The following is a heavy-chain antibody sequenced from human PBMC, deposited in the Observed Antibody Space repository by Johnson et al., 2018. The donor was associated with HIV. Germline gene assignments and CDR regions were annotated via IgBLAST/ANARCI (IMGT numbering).Heavy chain of an antibody. Sequence: VQLVESGGGVVQPGRSLRLSCAASGFTFRSYAMHWVRQAPGKGLEWVGRLKSRTDGETADYAAPVKGRFTISRDDSKNTLYLQMNSLKTEDTALYYCTTDVPGGPYYNAFDIWGQGTMVTVSS. V-gene: IGHV3-15*01. CDR2: LKSRTDGETA. CDR1: GFTFRSYA. D-gene: IGHD1-26*01. J-gene: IGHJ3*02. CDR3: TTDVPGGPYYNAFDI.